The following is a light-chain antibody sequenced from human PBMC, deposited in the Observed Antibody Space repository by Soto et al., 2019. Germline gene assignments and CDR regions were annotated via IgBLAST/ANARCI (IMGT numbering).Light chain of an antibody. J-gene: IGKJ5*01. CDR1: QKVIYSSNNKNY. CDR2: WAS. V-gene: IGKV4-1*01. Sequence: SQDPQTVVLGKRVDISCNRSQKVIYSSNNKNYLAWYQQKPGQPPKLLIYWASTRESGVPYRFSGSQSGKDFSLTIPTQPAEDAAVYYCQQYGRTYINSGPGTRVEIK. CDR3: QQYGRTYIN.